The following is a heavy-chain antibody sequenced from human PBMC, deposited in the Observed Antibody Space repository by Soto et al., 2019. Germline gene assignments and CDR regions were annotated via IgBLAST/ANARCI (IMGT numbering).Heavy chain of an antibody. Sequence: GESLKISCKGSGYSFTSYWIGWVRQMPGKGLEWMGIIYPGDSDTRYSPSFQGQVTISADKSISTAYPQWSSLKASDTAMYYCARHPSYYYYGMDVWGQGTTVTVSS. CDR3: ARHPSYYYYGMDV. CDR1: GYSFTSYW. CDR2: IYPGDSDT. V-gene: IGHV5-51*01. J-gene: IGHJ6*02.